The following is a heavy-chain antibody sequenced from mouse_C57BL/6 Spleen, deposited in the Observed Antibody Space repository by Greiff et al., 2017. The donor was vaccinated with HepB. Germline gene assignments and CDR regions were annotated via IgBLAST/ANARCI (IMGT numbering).Heavy chain of an antibody. D-gene: IGHD1-1*01. J-gene: IGHJ4*01. V-gene: IGHV1-59*01. CDR3: AREYGSSYEAMDY. Sequence: VQLQQSGAELVRPGTSVKLSCKASGYTFTSYWMHWVKQRPGQGLEWIGVIDPSDSYTNYNQKFKGKATLTVDTSSSTAYMQLSSLTSEDSAVYYCAREYGSSYEAMDYWGQGTSVTVSS. CDR1: GYTFTSYW. CDR2: IDPSDSYT.